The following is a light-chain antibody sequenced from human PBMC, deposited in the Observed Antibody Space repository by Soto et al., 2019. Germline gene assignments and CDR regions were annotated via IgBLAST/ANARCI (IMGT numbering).Light chain of an antibody. CDR2: DAS. CDR3: QQYNSYPWT. Sequence: DIQMTQSPSSLSASVGDRVTITCQASQDISNYLNWYQQKPGKAPKLLIFDASSLERGVPSRFSGSGSGTEFTLTISSLQPDDFATYNCQQYNSYPWTFGQGTKVDIK. CDR1: QDISNY. V-gene: IGKV1-5*01. J-gene: IGKJ1*01.